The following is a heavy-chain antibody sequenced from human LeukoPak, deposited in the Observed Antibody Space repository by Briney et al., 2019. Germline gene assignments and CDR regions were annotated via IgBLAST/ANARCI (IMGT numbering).Heavy chain of an antibody. Sequence: SVKVSCKASGGTFSSYAISWVRQAPGQGLEWMGRIIPIFGTANYAQKFQGRVTITTDESTGTAYMELSSLRSEDTAVYYCASGITMVRGSRYYYYYMDVWGKGTTVTVSS. CDR1: GGTFSSYA. J-gene: IGHJ6*03. D-gene: IGHD3-10*01. CDR2: IIPIFGTA. CDR3: ASGITMVRGSRYYYYYMDV. V-gene: IGHV1-69*05.